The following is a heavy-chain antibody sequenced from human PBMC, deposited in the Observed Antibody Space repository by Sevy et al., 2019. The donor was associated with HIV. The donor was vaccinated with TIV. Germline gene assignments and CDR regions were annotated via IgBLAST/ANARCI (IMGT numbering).Heavy chain of an antibody. D-gene: IGHD3-3*01. CDR1: WDSVSSSSVA. Sequence: SQTLSLTCTISWDSVSSSSVAWNWIRQSPSRGLEWLGRTYYRSKCYNDYALSVKNRIIISPDTSKNQLSLQLNSVTPEDTAVYYCARAITIFGLTIMLDPWGLGTLVTVSS. J-gene: IGHJ5*02. V-gene: IGHV6-1*01. CDR2: TYYRSKCYN. CDR3: ARAITIFGLTIMLDP.